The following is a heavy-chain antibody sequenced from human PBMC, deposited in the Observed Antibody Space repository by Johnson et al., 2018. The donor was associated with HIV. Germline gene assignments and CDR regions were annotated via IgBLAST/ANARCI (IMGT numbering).Heavy chain of an antibody. V-gene: IGHV3-30*03. Sequence: QVQLVESGGGLVQPGRSLRLSCAASGFSFDDYGMHWVRQAPGKGLEWVAVISYDGSNTYYADSVKGRFTISRDNAKNSLYLQMNSLRAEDTAVYYCARGELEDDAFDIWGQGTMVTVSS. CDR1: GFSFDDYG. J-gene: IGHJ3*02. D-gene: IGHD1-1*01. CDR2: ISYDGSNT. CDR3: ARGELEDDAFDI.